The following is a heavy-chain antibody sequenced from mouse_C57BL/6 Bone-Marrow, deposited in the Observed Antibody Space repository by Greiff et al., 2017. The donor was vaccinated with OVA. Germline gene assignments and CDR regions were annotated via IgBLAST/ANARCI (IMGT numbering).Heavy chain of an antibody. J-gene: IGHJ3*01. CDR3: ARAYYSNFRAVAY. CDR1: GYSFTGYF. D-gene: IGHD2-5*01. CDR2: INPYNGDT. Sequence: VQLQQSGPELVKPGDSVKISCKASGYSFTGYFMNWVMQSHGKSLEWIGRINPYNGDTFYNQKFKGKATLTVDKSSSTAHMELRSLTSEDSAVYYCARAYYSNFRAVAYWGQGTLVTVSA. V-gene: IGHV1-20*01.